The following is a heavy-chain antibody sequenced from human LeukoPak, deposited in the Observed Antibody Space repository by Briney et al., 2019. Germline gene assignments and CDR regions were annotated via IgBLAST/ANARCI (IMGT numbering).Heavy chain of an antibody. CDR3: ARGGPTVGTDY. V-gene: IGHV3-7*01. CDR2: TKQDGSEK. D-gene: IGHD1-26*01. Sequence: GGSLRLSCAASGFTFSRYWMSWVRQAPGKGLEWVANTKQDGSEKYYVDSVKGRFTVSRDNAKNSLYLQINSLRADDTAVYYCARGGPTVGTDYWGQGTLVTVSS. J-gene: IGHJ4*02. CDR1: GFTFSRYW.